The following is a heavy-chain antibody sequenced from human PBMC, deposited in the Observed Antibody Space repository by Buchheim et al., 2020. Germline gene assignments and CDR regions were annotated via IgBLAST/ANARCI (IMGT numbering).Heavy chain of an antibody. J-gene: IGHJ6*02. Sequence: QVQLQESGPGLVKPSQTLSLTCTVSGGSISSGSYYWSWIRQPAGKGLEWIGRIYTSGSTNYNPSLKSRVTISVDTSKNQFSLKLGSVTAADTAVYYCASGMVTEYYYYGIDVWGQGTT. CDR1: GGSISSGSYY. D-gene: IGHD4-23*01. V-gene: IGHV4-61*02. CDR2: IYTSGST. CDR3: ASGMVTEYYYYGIDV.